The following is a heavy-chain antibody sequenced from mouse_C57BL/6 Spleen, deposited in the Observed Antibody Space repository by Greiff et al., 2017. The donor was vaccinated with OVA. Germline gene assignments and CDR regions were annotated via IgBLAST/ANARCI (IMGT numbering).Heavy chain of an antibody. Sequence: QVQLQQPGAELVKPGASVKLSCKASGYTFTSYWMQWVKQRPGQGLEWIGEIDPSDSFTNYNQKFKGKATLTVDTSSSTAYMQLSSLTSEDSAVYYCASGTTVVATSDYWGQGTTLTVSS. CDR1: GYTFTSYW. CDR2: IDPSDSFT. CDR3: ASGTTVVATSDY. V-gene: IGHV1-50*01. J-gene: IGHJ2*01. D-gene: IGHD1-1*01.